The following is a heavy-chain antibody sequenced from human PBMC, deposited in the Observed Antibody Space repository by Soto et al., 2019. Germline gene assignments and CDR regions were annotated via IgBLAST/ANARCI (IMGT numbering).Heavy chain of an antibody. D-gene: IGHD3-3*01. CDR1: GGSIRSYY. V-gene: IGHV4-59*01. CDR2: IYYSGST. Sequence: SETLSLTCTVSGGSIRSYYWSWIRQPQGKGLEWIGYIYYSGSTNYNPSLKSRVTISVDTSKNQFSLKLSSVTAADTAVYYCARYITIFGNWFDPWGQGTLVTVCS. J-gene: IGHJ5*02. CDR3: ARYITIFGNWFDP.